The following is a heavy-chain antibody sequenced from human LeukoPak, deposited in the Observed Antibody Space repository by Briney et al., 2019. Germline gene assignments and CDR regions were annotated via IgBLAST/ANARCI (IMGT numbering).Heavy chain of an antibody. Sequence: PSETLSLTCTVSGGSISSYYWSWIRQPPGKGLEWIGYIYYSGSTNYNPSLKSRVTISVDTSKNQFSLKLSSVTAADTAVYYCARDVGIVGASSWFDPWGQGTQVTVSS. CDR1: GGSISSYY. J-gene: IGHJ5*02. CDR2: IYYSGST. D-gene: IGHD1-26*01. V-gene: IGHV4-59*01. CDR3: ARDVGIVGASSWFDP.